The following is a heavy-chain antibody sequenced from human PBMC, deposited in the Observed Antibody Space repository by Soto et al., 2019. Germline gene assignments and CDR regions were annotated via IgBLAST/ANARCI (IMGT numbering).Heavy chain of an antibody. CDR1: GGSVTGCSCY. J-gene: IGHJ5*02. D-gene: IGHD5-12*01. CDR3: ARDTCSGYDFGL. CDR2: IPSRGRP. V-gene: IGHV4-30-4*01. Sequence: SETRSLTCSVSGGSVTGCSCYWSWVRQPPGKGLEWIGYIPSRGRPFYNPSLTSRGTISADTTKNQLSLQLTSVTAADTAVDYCARDTCSGYDFGLWGQGTLVTVSS.